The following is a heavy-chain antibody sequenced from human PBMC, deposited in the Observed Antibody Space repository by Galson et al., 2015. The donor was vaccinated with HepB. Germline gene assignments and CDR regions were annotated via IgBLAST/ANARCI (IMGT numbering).Heavy chain of an antibody. CDR3: ARDERSSAYCGGDCYRGQYFDY. Sequence: SVTVSCKASGGTFSSYAISWVRQAPGQGLEWMGRIIPILGIANYAQKFQGRVTITADKSTSTAYMELSSLRSEDTAVCYCARDERSSAYCGGDCYRGQYFDYWGQGTLVTVSS. CDR1: GGTFSSYA. V-gene: IGHV1-69*04. J-gene: IGHJ4*02. D-gene: IGHD2-21*02. CDR2: IIPILGIA.